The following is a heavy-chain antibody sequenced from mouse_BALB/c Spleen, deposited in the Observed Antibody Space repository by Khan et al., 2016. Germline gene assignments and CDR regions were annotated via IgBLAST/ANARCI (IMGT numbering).Heavy chain of an antibody. CDR2: IEPEKGDT. CDR1: VFNINDYY. Sequence: VQLQQSGAELVRSVASVTLSCTASVFNINDYYMHWVKQRHEQGLEWIGWIEPEKGDTENAPKFSGMATMTADTSPNAAYQQFSSLTSEDSAGYYCNALNYGSDVYLNYMCQGAALTVSS. J-gene: IGHJ2*01. CDR3: NALNYGSDVYLNY. V-gene: IGHV14-4*02. D-gene: IGHD1-1*01.